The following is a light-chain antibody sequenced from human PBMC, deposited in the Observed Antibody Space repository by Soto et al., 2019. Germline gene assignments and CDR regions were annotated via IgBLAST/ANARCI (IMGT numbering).Light chain of an antibody. J-gene: IGKJ3*01. CDR2: AES. V-gene: IGKV1-39*01. Sequence: DIHMTQSPSSLSASVGDRVTITCRASQSISSYLNWYQQKPGKAPKLLIYAESSLQSGVPSRFSGSGSGTDFTLTNSSLQPEDFATYYCQQSYSTPRITFGPGTKVDIK. CDR1: QSISSY. CDR3: QQSYSTPRIT.